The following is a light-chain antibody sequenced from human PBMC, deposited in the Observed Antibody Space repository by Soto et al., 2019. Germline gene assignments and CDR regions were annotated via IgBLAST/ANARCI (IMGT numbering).Light chain of an antibody. V-gene: IGKV3-15*01. J-gene: IGKJ1*01. Sequence: EIVMTQSPATLSVSPGERATLSCRASQSVSSNLAWYQQKPGQAPRLLIYGAFTRATGIPARFSGSGSGTEFTLTINSLQSEDFAVYYCQQYNNWWTFGQGTKVEI. CDR1: QSVSSN. CDR3: QQYNNWWT. CDR2: GAF.